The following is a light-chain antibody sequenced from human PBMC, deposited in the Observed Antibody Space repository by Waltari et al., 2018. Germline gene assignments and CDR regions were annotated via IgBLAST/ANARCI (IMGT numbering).Light chain of an antibody. V-gene: IGLV2-18*02. CDR3: TSYTRSNTWV. J-gene: IGLJ3*02. Sequence: QSALTQPPSVSGSPGQSVTISCTGTSSDVGTYNRVSWYQQPPGTAPKLMIYDVSDRPSGVPDRFSWSKSGNTASLTISGLQPEDEADYYCTSYTRSNTWVFGGGTKLTVL. CDR2: DVS. CDR1: SSDVGTYNR.